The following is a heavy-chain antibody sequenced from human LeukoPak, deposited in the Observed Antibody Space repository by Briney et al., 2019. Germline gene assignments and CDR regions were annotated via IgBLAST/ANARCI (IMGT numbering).Heavy chain of an antibody. CDR1: GGSISSYY. V-gene: IGHV4-59*12. D-gene: IGHD5-18*01. CDR2: IYYSGST. CDR3: ARDLTAMVFDY. J-gene: IGHJ4*02. Sequence: SETLSLTCTVSGGSISSYYWSWIRQPPGKGLEWIGYIYYSGSTNYNPSLKSRVTISVDTSKNQFSLKLSSVTAADTAVYYCARDLTAMVFDYWGQGTLVTVSS.